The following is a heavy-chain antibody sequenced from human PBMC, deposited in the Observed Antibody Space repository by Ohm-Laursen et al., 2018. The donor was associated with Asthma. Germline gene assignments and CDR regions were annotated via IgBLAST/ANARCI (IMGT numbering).Heavy chain of an antibody. J-gene: IGHJ4*02. CDR2: ISYDGSNK. Sequence: SLRLSCAASGFTFSSYAMSWVRQAPGKGLEWVAVISYDGSNKYYADSVKGRFTISRDNSKNTLYLQMNSLRAEDTAVYYCARDVAGTFGYWGQGTLVTVSS. V-gene: IGHV3-30*03. CDR3: ARDVAGTFGY. D-gene: IGHD6-19*01. CDR1: GFTFSSYA.